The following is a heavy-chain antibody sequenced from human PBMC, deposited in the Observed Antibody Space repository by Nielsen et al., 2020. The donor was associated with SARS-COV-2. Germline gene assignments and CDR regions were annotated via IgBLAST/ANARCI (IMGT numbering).Heavy chain of an antibody. Sequence: GGSLRLSCAASGFTFGISWMSWVRQAPGKGLEWVANIKQDGSEKYYVDSVKGRFTISRDNAKNSLYLQMNSLRAEDTAVYYCVRDSSVVIWSGYPVDWGQGTLVTVSS. V-gene: IGHV3-7*01. D-gene: IGHD3-3*01. CDR2: IKQDGSEK. CDR3: VRDSSVVIWSGYPVD. J-gene: IGHJ4*02. CDR1: GFTFGISW.